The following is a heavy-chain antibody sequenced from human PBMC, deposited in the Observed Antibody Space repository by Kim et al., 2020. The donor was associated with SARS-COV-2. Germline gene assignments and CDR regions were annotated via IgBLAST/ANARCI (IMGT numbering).Heavy chain of an antibody. J-gene: IGHJ3*02. V-gene: IGHV4-31*03. D-gene: IGHD2-8*01. CDR1: GGSISSGGYY. CDR3: ARQLKKDIVLMVYAIGDAFDI. CDR2: IYYSGST. Sequence: SETLSLTCTVSGGSISSGGYYWSWIRQHPGKGLEWIGYIYYSGSTYYNPSLKSRVTISVDTSKNQFSLKLSSVTAADTAVYYCARQLKKDIVLMVYAIGDAFDIWGQGTMVTVSS.